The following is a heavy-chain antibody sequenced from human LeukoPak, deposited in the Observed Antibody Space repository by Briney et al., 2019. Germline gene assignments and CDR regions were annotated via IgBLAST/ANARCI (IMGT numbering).Heavy chain of an antibody. Sequence: SQTLSLTCTVSGGSISSGGYYWSWIRQHPGKGLEWIGYIYYSGSTYYNPSLKSRVTMSVDTSKNQFSLKLSSVTAADTAVYYCARDNGDYVDYWGQGTLVTVSS. CDR3: ARDNGDYVDY. CDR2: IYYSGST. J-gene: IGHJ4*02. CDR1: GGSISSGGYY. D-gene: IGHD4-17*01. V-gene: IGHV4-31*03.